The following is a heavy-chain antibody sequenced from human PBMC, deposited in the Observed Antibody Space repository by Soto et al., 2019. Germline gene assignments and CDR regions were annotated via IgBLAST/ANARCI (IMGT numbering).Heavy chain of an antibody. CDR2: IYYSGST. D-gene: IGHD6-6*01. CDR1: GGSISSSSYY. J-gene: IGHJ3*02. Sequence: SETLSLTCTVSGGSISSSSYYWGWIRQPPGKGLEWIGSIYYSGSTYYNPSLKSRVTISVDTSKNQFSLKLSSVTAADTAVYYCARQPVPGGPPSSFDIWGQGTMVTVSS. V-gene: IGHV4-39*01. CDR3: ARQPVPGGPPSSFDI.